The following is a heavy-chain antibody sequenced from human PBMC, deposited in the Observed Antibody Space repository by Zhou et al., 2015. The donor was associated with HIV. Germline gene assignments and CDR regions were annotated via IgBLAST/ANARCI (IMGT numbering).Heavy chain of an antibody. Sequence: QVQLVQSGAEVKKPGASVKVSCKVSGYTLTELSMHWVRQAPGQGLEWMGGIIPIFGTANYAQKFQGRVTITADESTSTAYMELSSLRSEDTAVYYCARKIRAGYSSSWYDYWGQGTLVTVSS. J-gene: IGHJ4*02. CDR3: ARKIRAGYSSSWYDY. V-gene: IGHV1-69*13. CDR2: IIPIFGTA. D-gene: IGHD6-13*01. CDR1: GYTLTELS.